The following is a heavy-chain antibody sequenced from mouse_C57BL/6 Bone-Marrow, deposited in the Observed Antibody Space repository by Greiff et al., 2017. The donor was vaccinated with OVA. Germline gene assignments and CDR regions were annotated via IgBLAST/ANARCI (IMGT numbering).Heavy chain of an antibody. CDR2: ISSGGSYT. D-gene: IGHD1-1*01. CDR3: ARQSTTVVAKDYFDY. Sequence: EVQGVESGGDLVKPGGSLKLSCAASGFTFSSYGMSWVRQTPDKRLEWVATISSGGSYTYYPDSVKGRFTISRDNAKNTLYLQMSSLKSEDTAMYYCARQSTTVVAKDYFDYWGQGTTLTVSS. J-gene: IGHJ2*01. CDR1: GFTFSSYG. V-gene: IGHV5-6*01.